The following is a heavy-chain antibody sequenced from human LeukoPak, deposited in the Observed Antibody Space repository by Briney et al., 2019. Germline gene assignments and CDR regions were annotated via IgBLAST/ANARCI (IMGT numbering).Heavy chain of an antibody. Sequence: PSETLSFTCAVYGGSFSGYYWSWIRQPPGKGLEWIGEINHSGSTNYNPSLKSRVTISVDTSKDQFSLKLSSVTAADTAVYYCARSRTVSQYDYWGQGTLVTVSS. CDR1: GGSFSGYY. CDR2: INHSGST. CDR3: ARSRTVSQYDY. J-gene: IGHJ4*02. V-gene: IGHV4-34*01. D-gene: IGHD4-17*01.